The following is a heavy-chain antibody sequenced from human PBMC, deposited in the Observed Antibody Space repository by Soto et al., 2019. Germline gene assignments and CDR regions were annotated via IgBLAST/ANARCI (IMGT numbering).Heavy chain of an antibody. CDR1: GYSFTVNY. CDR2: INPNSGGT. D-gene: IGHD3-10*01. V-gene: IGHV1-2*02. J-gene: IGHJ6*02. CDR3: ARDRVTMVRGVIYYYYGMDG. Sequence: GASVKVSCKASGYSFTVNYIYGVRQSPGQGLEWMGWINPNSGGTNYAQKFQGRVTMTRDTSISTAYMELSRLRSDDTAVYYCARDRVTMVRGVIYYYYGMDGWGQGNTVTVSS.